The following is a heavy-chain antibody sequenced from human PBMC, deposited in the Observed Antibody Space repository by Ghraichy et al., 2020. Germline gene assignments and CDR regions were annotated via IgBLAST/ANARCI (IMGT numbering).Heavy chain of an antibody. CDR3: AKAQEKLPLAAGLLFDY. D-gene: IGHD6-25*01. Sequence: GGSLRLSCAASGFTFSSYAMSWVRQAPGKGLEWVSAISGSGGSTYYADSVKGRFTISRDNSKNTLYLQMNSLRAEDTAVYYCAKAQEKLPLAAGLLFDYWGQGTLVTVSS. V-gene: IGHV3-23*01. CDR2: ISGSGGST. J-gene: IGHJ4*02. CDR1: GFTFSSYA.